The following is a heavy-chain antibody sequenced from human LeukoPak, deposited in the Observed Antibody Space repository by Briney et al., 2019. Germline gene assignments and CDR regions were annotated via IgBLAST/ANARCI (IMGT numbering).Heavy chain of an antibody. CDR1: GYTFTGYY. D-gene: IGHD2-21*02. Sequence: ASVKVSCKASGYTFTGYYIHWVRQAPGQGLEWMGWINPNSGGTDYAQKFQGRVTMTSDTSISTVNMELSSLRSEDTAVYYCASAGIDIVVVTAIRPRPLDYWGQGTLVTVSS. J-gene: IGHJ4*02. V-gene: IGHV1-2*02. CDR3: ASAGIDIVVVTAIRPRPLDY. CDR2: INPNSGGT.